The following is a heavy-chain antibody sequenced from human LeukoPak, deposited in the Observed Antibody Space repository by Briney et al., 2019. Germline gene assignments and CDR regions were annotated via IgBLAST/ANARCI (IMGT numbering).Heavy chain of an antibody. CDR1: GGYISSSCYY. J-gene: IGHJ6*03. CDR3: AREEMVRGDNYYYYYYMDV. CDR2: NSYSGGT. D-gene: IGHD3-10*01. Sequence: SEALPLTCTVCGGYISSSCYYWGWIRQPPEKGLEWIGSNSYSGGTSYNPSLKSRVTISVDTSKNQFSLKLSSVTAADTAVYYCAREEMVRGDNYYYYYYMDVWGKGTTVTISS. V-gene: IGHV4-39*07.